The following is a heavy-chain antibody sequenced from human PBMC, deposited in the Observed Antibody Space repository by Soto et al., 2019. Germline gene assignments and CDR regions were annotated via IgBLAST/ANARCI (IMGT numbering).Heavy chain of an antibody. CDR1: GFTFDNYA. CDR2: INWNSGDI. Sequence: GGSLRLSCAASGFTFDNYAMHWVRQAPGKGLEWVSGINWNSGDIGYADSVKGRFTISRDNAENSLYLQMNSLRAEDTALYYCAKDMSGYPPYYFDCWGQGTLVTASS. V-gene: IGHV3-9*01. J-gene: IGHJ4*02. CDR3: AKDMSGYPPYYFDC. D-gene: IGHD3-3*01.